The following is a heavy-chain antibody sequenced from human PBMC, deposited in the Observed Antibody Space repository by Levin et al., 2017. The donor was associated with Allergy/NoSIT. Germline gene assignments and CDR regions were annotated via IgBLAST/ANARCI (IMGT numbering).Heavy chain of an antibody. Sequence: PSETLSLTCTVSGGSISSYYWSWIRQPPGKGLEWIGYIYYSGSTNYNPSLKSRVTISVDTSKNQFSLKLSSVTAADTAVYYCARAALYYDFWSGYSSYWYFDLWGRGTLVTVSS. J-gene: IGHJ2*01. V-gene: IGHV4-59*01. D-gene: IGHD3-3*01. CDR1: GGSISSYY. CDR3: ARAALYYDFWSGYSSYWYFDL. CDR2: IYYSGST.